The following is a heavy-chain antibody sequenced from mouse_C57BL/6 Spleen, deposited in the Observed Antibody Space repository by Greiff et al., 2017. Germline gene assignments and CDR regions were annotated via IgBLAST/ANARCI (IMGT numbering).Heavy chain of an antibody. Sequence: EVMLVESGGGLVKPGGSLKLSCAASGFTFSDYGMHWVRQAPEKGLEWVAYSSSGSSTIYYADTVKGRFTISRDNAKNTLFLQMTSLRSEDTAMYYCARPGYGNYVPFAYWGQGTLVTVSA. CDR3: ARPGYGNYVPFAY. V-gene: IGHV5-17*01. CDR1: GFTFSDYG. CDR2: SSSGSSTI. D-gene: IGHD2-1*01. J-gene: IGHJ3*01.